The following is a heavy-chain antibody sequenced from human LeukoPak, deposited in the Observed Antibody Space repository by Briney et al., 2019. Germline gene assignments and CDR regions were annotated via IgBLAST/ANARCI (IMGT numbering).Heavy chain of an antibody. CDR1: GYTFTSYG. V-gene: IGHV1-18*04. Sequence: GASVKVSCKASGYTFTSYGISWVRQAPGQGLEWMGWISAYNGNTNYAQKLQGRVTMTTDTSTSTAYMELRSLRSDDTAVYYCARVGAPYWVVVPPATVYYGMDVWGKGTPVTVSS. D-gene: IGHD2-2*01. CDR2: ISAYNGNT. CDR3: ARVGAPYWVVVPPATVYYGMDV. J-gene: IGHJ6*04.